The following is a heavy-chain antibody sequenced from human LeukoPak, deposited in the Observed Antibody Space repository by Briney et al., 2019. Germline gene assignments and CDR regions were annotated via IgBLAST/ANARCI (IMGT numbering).Heavy chain of an antibody. CDR3: ARLVVPAAIRMGPPVDY. CDR2: IYYSGST. D-gene: IGHD2-2*02. CDR1: AGSISSSSYY. Sequence: SETLSLTCTVSAGSISSSSYYWGWIRQPPGKGLEWIGSIYYSGSTYYNPSLKSRVTISVDTSKNQFSLKLSSVTAADTAVYYCARLVVPAAIRMGPPVDYWGQGTLVTVSS. V-gene: IGHV4-39*01. J-gene: IGHJ4*02.